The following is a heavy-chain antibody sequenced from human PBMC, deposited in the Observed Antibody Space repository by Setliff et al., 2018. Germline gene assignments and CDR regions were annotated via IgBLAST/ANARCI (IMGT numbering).Heavy chain of an antibody. CDR1: GYPFTGYY. V-gene: IGHV1-2*02. CDR3: ARVSEQYLAFDY. J-gene: IGHJ4*02. D-gene: IGHD4-4*01. Sequence: ASVKVSCKAFGYPFTGYYYNHWVRQAPGQGPEWMGWINPNTGAAKYAQKFQGRVTITADKSTSTAYMDLGRLMSHDTAVYFCARVSEQYLAFDYWGQGTLVTVSS. CDR2: INPNTGAA.